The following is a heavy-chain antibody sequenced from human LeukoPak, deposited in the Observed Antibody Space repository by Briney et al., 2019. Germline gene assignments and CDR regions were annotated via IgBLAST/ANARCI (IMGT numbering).Heavy chain of an antibody. CDR1: GYSISSGYY. Sequence: SETLSLTCTVSGYSISSGYYWGWIRQPAGTGLEWIGRIYTSGSTNYTTSLKSRVTISVDTSKNQFSLKLSAVTAADTAVYYCARKRAELGDWFDPWGQGTLVTVSS. CDR3: ARKRAELGDWFDP. V-gene: IGHV4-61*02. CDR2: IYTSGST. D-gene: IGHD3-16*01. J-gene: IGHJ5*02.